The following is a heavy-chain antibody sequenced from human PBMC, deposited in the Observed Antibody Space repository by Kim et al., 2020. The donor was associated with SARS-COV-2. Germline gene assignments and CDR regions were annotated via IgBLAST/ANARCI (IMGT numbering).Heavy chain of an antibody. J-gene: IGHJ4*02. V-gene: IGHV4-39*01. CDR2: IYYSGST. Sequence: SETLSLTCTVSGGSISSSSYYWGWIRQPPGKGLEWIGSIYYSGSTYYNPSLKSRVTISVDTSKNQFSLKLSSVTAADTAVYYCARRGDYFDYWGQGTLVTVSS. CDR3: ARRGDYFDY. CDR1: GGSISSSSYY. D-gene: IGHD3-10*01.